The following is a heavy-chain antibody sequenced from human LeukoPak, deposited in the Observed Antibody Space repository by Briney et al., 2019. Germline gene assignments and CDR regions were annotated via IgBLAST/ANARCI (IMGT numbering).Heavy chain of an antibody. Sequence: GRSLRLSCVASGFPFSSFGMHWVRQAPGKGLEWVAVIWSDGSNQYYGDSVRGRFTISRDNSKDTLYLQMNSLRAEDTAVYHCARDLSGLGNYWGQGALVTVSS. CDR3: ARDLSGLGNY. V-gene: IGHV3-33*01. D-gene: IGHD6-19*01. CDR2: IWSDGSNQ. CDR1: GFPFSSFG. J-gene: IGHJ4*02.